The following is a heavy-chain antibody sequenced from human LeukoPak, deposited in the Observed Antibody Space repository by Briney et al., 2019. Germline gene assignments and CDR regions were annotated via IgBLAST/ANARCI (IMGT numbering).Heavy chain of an antibody. Sequence: GGSLRLSCAASGFTFSSYGMHCVRQAPGKGLEWVAVISYDGSNKYYADSVKGRFTISRDNSKNTLYLQMNSLRAEDTAVYYCARSGSSGYSFDYWGQGTLVTVSS. CDR1: GFTFSSYG. CDR2: ISYDGSNK. V-gene: IGHV3-30*19. CDR3: ARSGSSGYSFDY. D-gene: IGHD3-22*01. J-gene: IGHJ4*02.